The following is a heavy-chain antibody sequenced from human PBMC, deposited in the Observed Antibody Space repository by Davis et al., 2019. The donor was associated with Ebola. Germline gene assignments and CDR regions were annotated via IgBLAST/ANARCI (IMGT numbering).Heavy chain of an antibody. Sequence: PGGSLRLSCAVYGGSFSGYYWSWIRQPPGKGLEWIGEINHSGSTNYNPSLKSRVTISVDTSKNQFSLKLSSVTAADTAVYYCARGWYYYYYMDVWGKGTTVTVSS. CDR1: GGSFSGYY. J-gene: IGHJ6*03. CDR2: INHSGST. V-gene: IGHV4-34*01. CDR3: ARGWYYYYYMDV.